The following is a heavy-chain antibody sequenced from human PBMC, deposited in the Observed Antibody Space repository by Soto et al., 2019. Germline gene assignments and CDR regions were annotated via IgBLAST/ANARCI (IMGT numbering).Heavy chain of an antibody. CDR2: MNPNSGNT. J-gene: IGHJ4*02. V-gene: IGHV1-8*01. D-gene: IGHD3-3*01. Sequence: SVKVSCKASGYTFTRYDIHWVRQATVQGVEWMGWMNPNSGNTGYSQKFQGRVTMTRNTSISTAYMELSSLRSEDTAVYYCARGGPKIFWSCYYNVDYWGQGTLVTVSS. CDR3: ARGGPKIFWSCYYNVDY. CDR1: GYTFTRYD.